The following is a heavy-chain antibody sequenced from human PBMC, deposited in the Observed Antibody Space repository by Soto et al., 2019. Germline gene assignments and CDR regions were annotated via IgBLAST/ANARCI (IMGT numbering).Heavy chain of an antibody. V-gene: IGHV6-1*01. CDR1: GDSVSSNSAA. D-gene: IGHD6-6*01. CDR3: ARDREYSSSSYYYYGMDV. J-gene: IGHJ6*02. Sequence: SQTLSLTCAISGDSVSSNSAAWNWIRPSPSRGLEWLGRTYYRSKWYNDYAVSVESRITINPDTSKNQFSLQLNSVTPEDTAVYYCARDREYSSSSYYYYGMDVWGQGTTVTVSS. CDR2: TYYRSKWYN.